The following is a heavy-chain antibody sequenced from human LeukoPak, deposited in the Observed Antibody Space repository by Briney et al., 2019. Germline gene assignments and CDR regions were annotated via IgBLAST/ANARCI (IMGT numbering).Heavy chain of an antibody. J-gene: IGHJ6*02. D-gene: IGHD3-22*01. Sequence: ASVKVSCKASGYTFTSYAMNWVRQAPGQGLEWMGWINTNTGNPTYAQGFTGRFVFSLDTSVSTAYLQISSLKAEDTAVYYCARGPLGGPNYYDSSGYYYGDYYYGMDVWGQGTTVTVSS. V-gene: IGHV7-4-1*02. CDR2: INTNTGNP. CDR3: ARGPLGGPNYYDSSGYYYGDYYYGMDV. CDR1: GYTFTSYA.